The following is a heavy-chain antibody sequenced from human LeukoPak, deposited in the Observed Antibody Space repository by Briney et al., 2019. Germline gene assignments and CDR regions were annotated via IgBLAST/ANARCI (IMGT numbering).Heavy chain of an antibody. J-gene: IGHJ4*02. D-gene: IGHD2-2*01. Sequence: PGGSLRLSCAASGFTFSSYWMHWVRQAPGKGLEWVSSISSSSSYIYYADSVKGRFTISRDNAKNSLYLQMNSLRAEDTAVYYCARDGFFRGPAAMAFFDYWGQGTLVTVSS. V-gene: IGHV3-21*01. CDR3: ARDGFFRGPAAMAFFDY. CDR1: GFTFSSYW. CDR2: ISSSSSYI.